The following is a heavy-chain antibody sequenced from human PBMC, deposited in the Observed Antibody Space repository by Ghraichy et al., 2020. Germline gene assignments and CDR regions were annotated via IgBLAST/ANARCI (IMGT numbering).Heavy chain of an antibody. J-gene: IGHJ6*02. Sequence: GESLNISCVGSGFTLSSYNMNWVRQSPGKGLEWVAYISSRSRSIFYADSVKGRFTISRDNAKNSLSLQMNSLRDEDTAVYYCARASRVVRFYYYDGMDVWGQGTTVTVSS. D-gene: IGHD4-23*01. V-gene: IGHV3-48*02. CDR3: ARASRVVRFYYYDGMDV. CDR2: ISSRSRSI. CDR1: GFTLSSYN.